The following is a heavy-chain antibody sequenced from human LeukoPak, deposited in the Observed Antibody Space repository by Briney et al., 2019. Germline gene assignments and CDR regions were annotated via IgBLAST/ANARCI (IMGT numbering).Heavy chain of an antibody. V-gene: IGHV3-23*01. CDR1: GFTFSSYA. J-gene: IGHJ4*02. CDR3: AKRHDILGGKYYFDY. Sequence: SGGSLRLSCAASGFTFSSYAMSWVRQAPGKGLEWVSAISGSGGSTYYADSVEGRFTISRDNSKNTLHLQMNSLRVEDTALYYCAKRHDILGGKYYFDYWGQGALVTVSS. D-gene: IGHD3-16*01. CDR2: ISGSGGST.